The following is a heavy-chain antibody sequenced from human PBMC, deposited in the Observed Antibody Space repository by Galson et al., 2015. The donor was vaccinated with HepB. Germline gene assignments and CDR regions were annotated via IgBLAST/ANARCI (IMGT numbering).Heavy chain of an antibody. V-gene: IGHV3-73*01. CDR1: GFTFSGSA. D-gene: IGHD2-2*01. CDR2: IRGKANSYAT. CDR3: TRHDQAIPAATPYYYYGMDV. Sequence: SLRLSCAASGFTFSGSAMHWVRQASGKGLEWVGRIRGKANSYATEYAASVKGRFIISRDDSKNTAYLQMNSLKTEDTAVYYCTRHDQAIPAATPYYYYGMDVWGQGTTVTVSS. J-gene: IGHJ6*02.